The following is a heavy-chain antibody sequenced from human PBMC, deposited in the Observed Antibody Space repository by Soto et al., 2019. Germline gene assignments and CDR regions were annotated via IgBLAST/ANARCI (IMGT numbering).Heavy chain of an antibody. CDR2: IVPIVDTS. J-gene: IGHJ4*02. CDR1: GGTFSSYA. D-gene: IGHD2-21*02. CDR3: ARSIVVVTALDY. V-gene: IGHV1-69*06. Sequence: SVKVSCKTSGGTFSSYAISWVRQAPGQGLEWMGGIVPIVDTSTYAQKFQGRVTITADKSTSTVYMELYSLKSEDTAVYYCARSIVVVTALDYWGQG.